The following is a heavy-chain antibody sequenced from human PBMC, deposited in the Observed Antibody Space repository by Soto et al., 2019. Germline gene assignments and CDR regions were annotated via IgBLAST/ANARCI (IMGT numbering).Heavy chain of an antibody. CDR3: ATRASYGDAFDI. Sequence: ASVKVSCKVSGYTLTELSMHWVRQAPGKGLEWMGGFEPEDGETIYAQKFQGRVTMTEDTSTDTAYMELSSLRSEDTAVYYCATRASYGDAFDIWGQGTMVTVSS. CDR2: FEPEDGET. J-gene: IGHJ3*02. CDR1: GYTLTELS. V-gene: IGHV1-24*01. D-gene: IGHD5-18*01.